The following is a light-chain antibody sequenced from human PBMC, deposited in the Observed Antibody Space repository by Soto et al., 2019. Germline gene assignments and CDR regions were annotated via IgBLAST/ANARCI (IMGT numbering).Light chain of an antibody. Sequence: QSVLTQPPSASGTPGQRVTISCSGSSSNIGSNTVNWYQQLPGTAPKLLIYYNNQRPSGLPDRFSGSKSGTSASLAISGLQSEDEADYYCAAWDDSLNGPVFGGGTKLTVL. CDR2: YNN. V-gene: IGLV1-44*01. CDR1: SSNIGSNT. CDR3: AAWDDSLNGPV. J-gene: IGLJ2*01.